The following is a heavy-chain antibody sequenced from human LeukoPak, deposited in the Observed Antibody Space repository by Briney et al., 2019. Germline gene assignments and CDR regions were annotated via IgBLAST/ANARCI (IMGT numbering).Heavy chain of an antibody. J-gene: IGHJ4*02. D-gene: IGHD2-15*01. V-gene: IGHV5-51*01. CDR2: IYPGESDT. Sequence: XGALQISVEGSGSNFASYWIGGGRPVTGKGRGGMGIIYPGESDTKYRPSFQGQLTISADNSISTAYLQWSSLKASDTAMYYCARLGGGSFPHFFDYWGQGTLVTVSS. CDR1: GSNFASYW. CDR3: ARLGGGSFPHFFDY.